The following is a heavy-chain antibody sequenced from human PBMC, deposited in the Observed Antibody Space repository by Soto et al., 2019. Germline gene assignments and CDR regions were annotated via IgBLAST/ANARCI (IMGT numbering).Heavy chain of an antibody. CDR2: INDDGIST. CDR1: GFTLSMYW. D-gene: IGHD1-1*01. Sequence: RLSCAASGFTLSMYWMHWVRQVPGKGPEWVSRINDDGISTNYADSVKGRFTISRDNAKNTLYLQMNALRVEDTAVYYCTRGPRSTSTGTGAFWGQGTLVTVSS. CDR3: TRGPRSTSTGTGAF. J-gene: IGHJ4*02. V-gene: IGHV3-74*01.